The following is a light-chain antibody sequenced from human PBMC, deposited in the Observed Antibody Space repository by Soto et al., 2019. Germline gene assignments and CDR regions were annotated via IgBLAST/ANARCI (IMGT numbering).Light chain of an antibody. CDR2: GAS. CDR3: QQYNNWRT. Sequence: EVVLTQSPGTLSLSPGERATLSCRASQSVSNDYLAWYQQKPGQAPRLLIHGASSRAIGIPDRFSGGGSGTDFTLTISRLEPEDFAVYYCQQYNNWRTFGQGTKVEIK. CDR1: QSVSNDY. J-gene: IGKJ1*01. V-gene: IGKV3-20*01.